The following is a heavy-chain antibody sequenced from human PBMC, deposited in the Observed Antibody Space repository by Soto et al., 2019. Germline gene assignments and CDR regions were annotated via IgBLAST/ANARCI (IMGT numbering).Heavy chain of an antibody. CDR1: GYTFTSYD. Sequence: QVQLVQSGAEVKKPGASVKVSCKASGYTFTSYDINWVRQATGQGLEWMGWMNPNSGNTAYAQKFQGRVTMTRNSSISTAYMELSSLRSEDTAVYYCARERGCSGGSRYFFDYWGQGTLVTVSS. CDR2: MNPNSGNT. CDR3: ARERGCSGGSRYFFDY. V-gene: IGHV1-8*01. D-gene: IGHD2-15*01. J-gene: IGHJ4*02.